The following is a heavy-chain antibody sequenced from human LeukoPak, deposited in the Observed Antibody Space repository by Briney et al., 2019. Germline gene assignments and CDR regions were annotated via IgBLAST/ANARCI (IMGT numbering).Heavy chain of an antibody. CDR2: IYYSGTT. J-gene: IGHJ4*02. CDR1: GDSISNSNYY. CDR3: ASRYSTGLHFDF. V-gene: IGHV4-39*07. D-gene: IGHD2-8*02. Sequence: SETLSLTCTVSGDSISNSNYYWGWIRQPPGKGLEWIGTIYYSGTTYYNPSLKSRVAISVDTSRNQFSLRLNSTTAADTAVYYCASRYSTGLHFDFWGQGTLVLVSS.